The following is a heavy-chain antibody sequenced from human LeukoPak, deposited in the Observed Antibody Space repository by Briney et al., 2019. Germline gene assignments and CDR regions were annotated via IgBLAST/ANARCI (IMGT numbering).Heavy chain of an antibody. CDR2: ISWNSGSI. Sequence: PGRSLRLSCAASGFTCDDYAMHWFRQAPGKGLEWVSGISWNSGSIGYADSVKGRFTISRDNAKNSLYLQMNSLRAEDMALYYCAKMAAAGTDYYFDYWGQGTLVTVSS. J-gene: IGHJ4*02. D-gene: IGHD6-13*01. CDR1: GFTCDDYA. V-gene: IGHV3-9*03. CDR3: AKMAAAGTDYYFDY.